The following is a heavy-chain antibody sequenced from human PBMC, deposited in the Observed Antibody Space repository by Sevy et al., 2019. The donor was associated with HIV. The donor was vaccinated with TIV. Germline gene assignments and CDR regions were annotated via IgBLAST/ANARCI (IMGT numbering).Heavy chain of an antibody. CDR3: VTGYCSCTSCPKTDAFDI. Sequence: GESLKISCKGSGYSFTSYWIGWVRQMPGKGLEWMGIIYPGDSDTRDSPSFQGQVTISADKSISTAYLQWSSLKASDTAMYYCVTGYCSCTSCPKTDAFDIWGQGTMVTVSS. CDR1: GYSFTSYW. J-gene: IGHJ3*02. CDR2: IYPGDSDT. D-gene: IGHD2-2*03. V-gene: IGHV5-51*01.